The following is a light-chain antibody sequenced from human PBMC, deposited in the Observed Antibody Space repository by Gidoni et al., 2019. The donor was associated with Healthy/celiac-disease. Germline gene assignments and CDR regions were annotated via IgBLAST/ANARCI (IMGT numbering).Light chain of an antibody. CDR2: AAS. J-gene: IGKJ3*01. V-gene: IGKV1-39*01. CDR1: QSISSY. Sequence: DIQMTQSPSSLSASVGDRVTITCRASQSISSYLNWYQQKPGKAPKLLIYAASSLQSGVPSRFSGSGSGTDFTLTISSLQPEDFATYYCQQSYSTPLFTFXPXIKVDIK. CDR3: QQSYSTPLFT.